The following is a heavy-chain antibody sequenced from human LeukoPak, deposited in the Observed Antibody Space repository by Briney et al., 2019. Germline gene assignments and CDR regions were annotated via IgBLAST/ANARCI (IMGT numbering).Heavy chain of an antibody. CDR1: GFTFSDYY. Sequence: GGSLRLSCAASGFTFSDYYMNWVRQAPGKGLEWVSSISSSSTYIYYADSVKGRFTISRDNAKKSLYLQMNSLRAEDTAVYYCARDHSYGANLWFDPWGQGTLVTVSS. J-gene: IGHJ5*02. CDR3: ARDHSYGANLWFDP. CDR2: ISSSSTYI. V-gene: IGHV3-21*01. D-gene: IGHD4/OR15-4a*01.